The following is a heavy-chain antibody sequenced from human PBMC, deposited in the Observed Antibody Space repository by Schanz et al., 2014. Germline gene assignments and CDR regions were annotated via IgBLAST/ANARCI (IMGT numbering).Heavy chain of an antibody. CDR3: ARDGVDAAAGGNY. CDR1: GYTFTSDS. Sequence: QVQLVQSGAAVKKPGASVKVSCKASGYTFTSDSMHWVRQAPGQGLEWMGMINPSGGSTTYAQKFQGRVTMTRDTSTSTVYMELSSLRSEDTAVYYCARDGVDAAAGGNYWGQGTLVTVSS. CDR2: INPSGGST. V-gene: IGHV1-46*03. D-gene: IGHD6-13*01. J-gene: IGHJ4*02.